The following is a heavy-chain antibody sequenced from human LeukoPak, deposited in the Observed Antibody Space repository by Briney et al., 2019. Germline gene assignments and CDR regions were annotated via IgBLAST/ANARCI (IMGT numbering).Heavy chain of an antibody. CDR3: ARGVDDFGDFCFDY. D-gene: IGHD4-17*01. CDR2: ISTYNGET. Sequence: GASVKVSCKASGYTFTSYGISWVRQVPGQGLEWMGWISTYNGETNYAEEVQGRVTLTTDTSTNTAYMEMRSLRSDDTAIYYCARGVDDFGDFCFDYWGRGTQVTVSS. CDR1: GYTFTSYG. V-gene: IGHV1-18*01. J-gene: IGHJ4*02.